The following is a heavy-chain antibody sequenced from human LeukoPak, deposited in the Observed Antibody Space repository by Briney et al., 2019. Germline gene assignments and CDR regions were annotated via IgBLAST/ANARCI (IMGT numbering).Heavy chain of an antibody. D-gene: IGHD3-10*01. V-gene: IGHV3-9*01. J-gene: IGHJ4*02. CDR2: ISSNSVRI. CDR3: AKAKGFAAMYYFDY. CDR1: GFTLRDYA. Sequence: GGSLRLSCVASGFTLRDYAMHWVRQVPGKGLEWISGISSNSVRIDYADSVKGRFTISRDNANNSLYLQMNSLTTEDTACYFCAKAKGFAAMYYFDYWGQGALVTVSS.